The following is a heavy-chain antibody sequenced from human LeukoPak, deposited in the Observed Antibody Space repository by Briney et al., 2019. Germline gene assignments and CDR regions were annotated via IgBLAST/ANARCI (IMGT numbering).Heavy chain of an antibody. CDR3: ARDGGAYSGGGFDI. J-gene: IGHJ3*02. CDR1: GFTFSSYG. Sequence: GRSLRLSCAASGFTFSSYGMHWVRQAPGKGLEWVAVIWYDGSNQYYADSVKGRFAISRDNSKNTLYLQMNSLRVEDTAVYYCARDGGAYSGGGFDIWGQGTMVTVSS. D-gene: IGHD2-15*01. V-gene: IGHV3-33*01. CDR2: IWYDGSNQ.